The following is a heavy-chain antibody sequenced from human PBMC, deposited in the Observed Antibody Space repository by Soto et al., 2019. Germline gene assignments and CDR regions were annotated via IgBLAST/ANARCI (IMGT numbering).Heavy chain of an antibody. Sequence: QITLKESGPTLVKPTQTLTLTCTFSGFSLSTSGVGVGWIRQPPGKALEWLALIYWDDDKRYSPSLKSRLTITKDTSKNPVVLTMTNMDPVDTATYYCAHGSPDLAAAAHFDYWGQGTLVTVSS. CDR3: AHGSPDLAAAAHFDY. J-gene: IGHJ4*02. CDR1: GFSLSTSGVG. CDR2: IYWDDDK. D-gene: IGHD6-13*01. V-gene: IGHV2-5*02.